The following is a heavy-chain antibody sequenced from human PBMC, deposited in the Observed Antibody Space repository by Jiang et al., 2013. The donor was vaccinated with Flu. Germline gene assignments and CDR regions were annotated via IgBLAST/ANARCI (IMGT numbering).Heavy chain of an antibody. CDR2: IYPGDSDT. V-gene: IGHV5-51*01. CDR3: ARQNHDSSGFDY. Sequence: PGKGLEWMGIIYPGDSDTRYSPSFQGQVTISADKSISTAYLQWSSLKASDTAMYYCARQNHDSSGFDYWGQGTLVTVSS. D-gene: IGHD3-22*01. J-gene: IGHJ4*02.